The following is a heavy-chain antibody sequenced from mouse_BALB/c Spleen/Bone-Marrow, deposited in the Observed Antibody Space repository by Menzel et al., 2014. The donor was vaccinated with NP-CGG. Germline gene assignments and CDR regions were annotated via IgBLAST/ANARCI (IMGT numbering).Heavy chain of an antibody. CDR3: ARYPDYYGSSYAMDY. Sequence: VQLKESGPELVKPGASVKMSCKASGYTFISYVMHWVKQKPGQGLEWIGYINPYNDGTKYNEKFKGKATLTSDKSSGTAYMELSSLTSEDSAVYYCARYPDYYGSSYAMDYWGQGTSVTVSS. CDR2: INPYNDGT. J-gene: IGHJ4*01. V-gene: IGHV1-14*01. CDR1: GYTFISYV. D-gene: IGHD1-1*01.